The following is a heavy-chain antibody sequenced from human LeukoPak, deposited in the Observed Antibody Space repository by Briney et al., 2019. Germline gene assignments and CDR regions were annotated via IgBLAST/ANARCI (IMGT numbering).Heavy chain of an antibody. CDR2: IYHSGST. J-gene: IGHJ4*02. D-gene: IGHD5-12*01. CDR3: VRVGGGYGGSHFDY. V-gene: IGHV4-4*02. CDR1: GGSTSSSNW. Sequence: SETLSLTCAVSGGSTSSSNWWSWVRQPPGKGLEWIGEIYHSGSTNYNPSLKSRVTISVDKSKNQFSLKLSSVTAADTAVYYCVRVGGGYGGSHFDYWGQGTLVTVSS.